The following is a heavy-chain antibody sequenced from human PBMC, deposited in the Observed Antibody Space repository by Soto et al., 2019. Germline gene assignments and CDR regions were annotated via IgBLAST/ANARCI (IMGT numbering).Heavy chain of an antibody. D-gene: IGHD1-1*01. CDR1: GFTVSSNY. CDR2: IYSGGST. J-gene: IGHJ4*02. CDR3: AKDQINRNPLYYFDF. Sequence: PGGSLRLSCAASGFTVSSNYMSWVRQAPGRGLEWVSVIYSGGSTYYAYTVKRRCTISIDNSKNTLYLQMNSLRAEDTDIDFCAKDQINRNPLYYFDFWGPGTLVTVSS. V-gene: IGHV3-53*01.